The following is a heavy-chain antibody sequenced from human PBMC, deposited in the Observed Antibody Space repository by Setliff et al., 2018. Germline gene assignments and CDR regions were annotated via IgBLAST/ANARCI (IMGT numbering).Heavy chain of an antibody. D-gene: IGHD1-26*01. J-gene: IGHJ3*02. Sequence: ASVKVSCKASGYTFTDYYMYWVQQAPGKGLEWMGRVDPEEGETTYAEKFQGRFTISRDNSRNTLYLQMNNLRSEDTAHYYCIVGITPDAFDIWGQGTMVTVSS. CDR1: GYTFTDYY. CDR2: VDPEEGET. CDR3: IVGITPDAFDI. V-gene: IGHV1-69-2*01.